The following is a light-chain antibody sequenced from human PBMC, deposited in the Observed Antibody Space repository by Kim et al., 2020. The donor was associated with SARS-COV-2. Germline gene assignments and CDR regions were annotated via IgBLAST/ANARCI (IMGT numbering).Light chain of an antibody. Sequence: QSVLTQSPSASGTPGQRVTISCSGSNSNFGSNPVNWYQQLPGTAPKVLIYHNNQRPSGVPDRFSGSKSGTSVFLAISGLQSDDEAHYYCASWDDSLNGVVFGGGTKVTVL. V-gene: IGLV1-44*01. CDR3: ASWDDSLNGVV. CDR2: HNN. CDR1: NSNFGSNP. J-gene: IGLJ3*02.